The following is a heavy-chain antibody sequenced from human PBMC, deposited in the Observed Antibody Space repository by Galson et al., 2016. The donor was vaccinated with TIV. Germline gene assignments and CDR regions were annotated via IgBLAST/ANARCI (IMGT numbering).Heavy chain of an antibody. J-gene: IGHJ4*02. CDR2: ISANGGST. V-gene: IGHV3-23*01. D-gene: IGHD5-18*01. CDR1: GFTFSIYA. Sequence: SLRLSCAASGFTFSIYAMSWVRQAPGKGLEWVSIISANGGSTHYADSVKGRFTISRDNSKNTLYLQMKSLRVEDTAIYYCAKDRQWIPSSLDYWGQGLLVTVSS. CDR3: AKDRQWIPSSLDY.